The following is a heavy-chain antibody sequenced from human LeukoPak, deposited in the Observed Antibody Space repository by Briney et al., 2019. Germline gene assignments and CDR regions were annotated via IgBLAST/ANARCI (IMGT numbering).Heavy chain of an antibody. J-gene: IGHJ4*02. D-gene: IGHD6-13*01. CDR3: ARDSTSIAAAGTKFDY. CDR1: GFTFSSYS. CDR2: ISSSSSYI. Sequence: GGPLRLSCAASGFTFSSYSMNWVRQAPGKGLEWVSSISSSSSYIYYADSVKGRFTISRDNAKNSLYLQMNSLRAEDTAVYYCARDSTSIAAAGTKFDYWGQGTLVTVSS. V-gene: IGHV3-21*01.